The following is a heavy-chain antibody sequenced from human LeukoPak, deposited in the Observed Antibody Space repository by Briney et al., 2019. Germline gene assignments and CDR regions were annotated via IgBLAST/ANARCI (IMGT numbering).Heavy chain of an antibody. V-gene: IGHV4-59*01. CDR2: IYYSGST. CDR1: GGSISSYY. Sequence: SETLSLTCTVSGGSISSYYWSWIRQPPGKGLEWIGYIYYSGSTNYNPSFKSRVTISVDTSKNQFSLKLSSVTAADTAVYYCARGPAGGPYFDYWGQGTLVTVSS. D-gene: IGHD1-26*01. J-gene: IGHJ4*02. CDR3: ARGPAGGPYFDY.